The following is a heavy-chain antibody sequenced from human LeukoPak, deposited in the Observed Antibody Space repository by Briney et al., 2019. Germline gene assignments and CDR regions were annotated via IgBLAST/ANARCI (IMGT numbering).Heavy chain of an antibody. CDR1: GFTFGDYA. V-gene: IGHV3-49*04. CDR2: IVSKAYGGTT. J-gene: IGHJ4*02. CDR3: TRDRDVDRGPRYYFDY. Sequence: PGRSPRLSFTASGFTFGDYAMNWVRQAPGKGLEWGGFIVSKAYGGTTASAASVKCRFTISIDDSKSIAYLQMNSLKAEDTAVYYCTRDRDVDRGPRYYFDYWGQGTLVTVSS. D-gene: IGHD2-21*02.